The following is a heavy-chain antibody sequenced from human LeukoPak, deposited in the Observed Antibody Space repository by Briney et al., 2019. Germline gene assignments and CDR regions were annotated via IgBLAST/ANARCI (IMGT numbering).Heavy chain of an antibody. Sequence: GGSLRLSCAASGLTFSSYAMSWVRQAPGKGLEWVSAISSSGGSTYYADSVKGRFSISRDNSKNTLYVQMNSLRAEDTAVYYCARRGVAATNAFDIWGQGTMVTVSS. CDR2: ISSSGGST. D-gene: IGHD2-15*01. J-gene: IGHJ3*02. CDR1: GLTFSSYA. V-gene: IGHV3-23*01. CDR3: ARRGVAATNAFDI.